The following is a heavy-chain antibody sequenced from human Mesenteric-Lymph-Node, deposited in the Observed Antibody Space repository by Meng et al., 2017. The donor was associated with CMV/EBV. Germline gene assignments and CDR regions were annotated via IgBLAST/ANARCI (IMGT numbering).Heavy chain of an antibody. CDR3: ARGTGITFGGVDFDY. V-gene: IGHV1-46*01. J-gene: IGHJ4*02. CDR2: INTSGGST. CDR1: GYNFTSCY. Sequence: GYNFTSCYKHWVRKDPGQGLEWMGIINTSGGSTSYAQKYQGRVTMTRDTSKSTVYMELSSLRSEDTAVYYCARGTGITFGGVDFDYWGQGTLVTVSS. D-gene: IGHD3-16*01.